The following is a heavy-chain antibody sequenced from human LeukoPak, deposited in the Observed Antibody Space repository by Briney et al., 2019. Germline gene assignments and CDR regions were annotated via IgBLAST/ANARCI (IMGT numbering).Heavy chain of an antibody. CDR3: ARHNGYCSGGSCDIFDY. CDR1: GGSISSYY. D-gene: IGHD2-15*01. V-gene: IGHV4-59*08. J-gene: IGHJ4*02. CDR2: IYYSGST. Sequence: SETLSLTCTVSGGSISSYYWSWIRQPPGKGLEWIGYIYYSGSTNYNPSLKSRVTISVDTSKNQFSLKLSPVTAADTAVYYCARHNGYCSGGSCDIFDYWGQGTLVTVSS.